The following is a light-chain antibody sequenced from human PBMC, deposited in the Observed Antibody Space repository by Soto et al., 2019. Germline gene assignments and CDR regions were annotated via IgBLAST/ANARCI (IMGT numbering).Light chain of an antibody. V-gene: IGKV3-15*01. CDR2: GTS. CDR3: QQYSNWPPWT. CDR1: QSVSSN. Sequence: EILMTQSPATLSVSPGERATLSCRASQSVSSNLAWYQQKPGQAPRLLIYGTSTRATGIPVRFSGSGSGTEFTLTISSLQSEDFAVYYCQQYSNWPPWTFGQGTKVEIK. J-gene: IGKJ1*01.